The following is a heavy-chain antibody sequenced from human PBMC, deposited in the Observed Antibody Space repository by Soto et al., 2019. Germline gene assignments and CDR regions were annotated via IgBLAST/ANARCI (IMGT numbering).Heavy chain of an antibody. CDR3: ARDSSRGSYSSQDAFDI. J-gene: IGHJ3*02. V-gene: IGHV1-69*01. Sequence: QVQLVQSGAEVKKPGSSMKVSCKTSGGTFSTYAITWVRQAPGQGLEWRGGVIPIFGTTNYAQKFQGRVTITADESTTTVYMKLSRLSSEDTAVYYCARDSSRGSYSSQDAFDIWGQGTMVTVSS. CDR2: VIPIFGTT. CDR1: GGTFSTYA. D-gene: IGHD1-26*01.